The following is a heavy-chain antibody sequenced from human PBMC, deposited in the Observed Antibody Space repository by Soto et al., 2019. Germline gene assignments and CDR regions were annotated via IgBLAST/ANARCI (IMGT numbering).Heavy chain of an antibody. CDR1: GFTFSSYG. D-gene: IGHD3-3*01. Sequence: QVKLVESGGGVVQPGRSLRLSCAASGFTFSSYGMHWVRQAPGKGLEWVAVIKSDGSNKYYTDSLHGRFTISRDNSKTTLYLQMNPLRVEATAVYYCAKTRSSLEWPPFDPWGQGTLVTVSS. CDR2: IKSDGSNK. CDR3: AKTRSSLEWPPFDP. V-gene: IGHV3-30*18. J-gene: IGHJ5*02.